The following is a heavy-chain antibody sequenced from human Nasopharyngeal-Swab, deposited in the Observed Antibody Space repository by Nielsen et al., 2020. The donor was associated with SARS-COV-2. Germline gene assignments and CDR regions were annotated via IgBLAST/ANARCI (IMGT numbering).Heavy chain of an antibody. CDR2: ISWNSGSI. V-gene: IGHV3-9*01. J-gene: IGHJ6*02. CDR3: AKGLLNSSGWSYYYYGMDV. Sequence: WIRQPPGKGLEWVSGISWNSGSIGYADSVKGRFTISRDNAKNSLYPQMNSLRAEDTALYYCAKGLLNSSGWSYYYYGMDVWGQGTTVTVSS. D-gene: IGHD6-19*01.